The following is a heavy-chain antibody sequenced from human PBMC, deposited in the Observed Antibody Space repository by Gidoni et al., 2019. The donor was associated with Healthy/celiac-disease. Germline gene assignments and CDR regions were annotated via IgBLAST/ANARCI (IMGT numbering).Heavy chain of an antibody. Sequence: QVQLVESGGGVVKPGRSLRLSCAASGFPSSSYGMHWVRQAPGKGLEWVAVIRYDGSNKYYADSVKGRFTISRDNSKNTLYLQMNSLRAEDTAVYYCARESYYDSSGAPYFDYWGQGTLVTVSS. D-gene: IGHD3-22*01. CDR1: GFPSSSYG. CDR2: IRYDGSNK. V-gene: IGHV3-33*01. J-gene: IGHJ4*02. CDR3: ARESYYDSSGAPYFDY.